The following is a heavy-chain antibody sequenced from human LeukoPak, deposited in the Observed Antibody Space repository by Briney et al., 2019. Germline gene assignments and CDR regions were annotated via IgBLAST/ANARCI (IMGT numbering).Heavy chain of an antibody. CDR2: ISSSSSYV. D-gene: IGHD6-13*01. CDR1: GFTFSSYS. Sequence: GGSLRLSCAASGFTFSSYSMNWVRQAPGKGLEWVSPISSSSSYVYYADSVKGRFTISRDNAKNSLYLQVNSLRAEDTAVYYCARLIAAAAEFDPWGQGTLVTVSS. J-gene: IGHJ5*02. V-gene: IGHV3-21*01. CDR3: ARLIAAAAEFDP.